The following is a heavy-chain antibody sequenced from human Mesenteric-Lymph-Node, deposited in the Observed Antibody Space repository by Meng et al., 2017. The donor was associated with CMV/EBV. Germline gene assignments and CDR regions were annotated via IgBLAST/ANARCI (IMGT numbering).Heavy chain of an antibody. Sequence: SETLSLTCTVSGGSIRSSSYYWGWIRQPPGKGLEWVGYIYYSGTTYYNPSLRSRATISLDTSRNQFSLKLTSVTAADTAVYYCARDGTFGGIVAHAFDLWGQGTVVTVSS. CDR3: ARDGTFGGIVAHAFDL. J-gene: IGHJ3*01. V-gene: IGHV4-30-4*08. D-gene: IGHD3-16*02. CDR2: IYYSGTT. CDR1: GGSIRSSSYY.